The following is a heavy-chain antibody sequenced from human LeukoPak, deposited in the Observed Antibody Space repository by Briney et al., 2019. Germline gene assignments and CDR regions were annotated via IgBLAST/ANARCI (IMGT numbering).Heavy chain of an antibody. CDR2: ISYDGSNK. CDR1: GFTFSSYA. D-gene: IGHD6-13*01. J-gene: IGHJ3*02. Sequence: GRSLRLSCAASGFTFSSYAMHWVRQAPGKGLEWVAVISYDGSNKYYADSVKGRFTISRDNSKNTLYLQMNSLRAVDTAVYYCARDRAAAGFDAFDIWGQGTMVTVPS. CDR3: ARDRAAAGFDAFDI. V-gene: IGHV3-30*04.